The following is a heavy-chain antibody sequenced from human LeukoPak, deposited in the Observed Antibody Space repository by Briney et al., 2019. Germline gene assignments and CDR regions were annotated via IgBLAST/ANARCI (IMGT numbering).Heavy chain of an antibody. CDR1: GYTVTDFS. CDR2: IDPANGAT. Sequence: ASVKVSCKTSGYTVTDFSIHWVRQAPGQGLEWMGYIDPANGATRYAQKLQGRVTITRDTSSTTAYMDLRSLRSDDTAVYYCSRIPKLAPTGDFDYWGQGTLVTVSS. D-gene: IGHD1-1*01. V-gene: IGHV1-2*02. CDR3: SRIPKLAPTGDFDY. J-gene: IGHJ4*02.